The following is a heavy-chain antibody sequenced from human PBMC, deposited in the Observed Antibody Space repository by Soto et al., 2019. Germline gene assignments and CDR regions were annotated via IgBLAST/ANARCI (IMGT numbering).Heavy chain of an antibody. CDR3: HLAGYSSSSWAYYYYGMDV. Sequence: EVQLVESGGGLVKPGGSLRLSCGASGFTFSNAWMSWVRQAPGKGLEWVGRIKSKTDGGTTDYAAPVKGRFTISRDDSKNTLYLQMNSLKTEDTAVYYCHLAGYSSSSWAYYYYGMDVWGQGTTVTVSS. CDR1: GFTFSNAW. J-gene: IGHJ6*02. V-gene: IGHV3-15*01. CDR2: IKSKTDGGTT. D-gene: IGHD6-13*01.